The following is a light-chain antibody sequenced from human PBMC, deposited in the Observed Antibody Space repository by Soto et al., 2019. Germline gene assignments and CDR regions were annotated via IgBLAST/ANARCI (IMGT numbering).Light chain of an antibody. Sequence: QSVLTQPASVSGSPGQSITLSCPGTSSDVVSYNLVSWYQQHPGKAPKLMIYEVSKRPSGVSNRFSGSNSGNTSSLTISGLQAEAEADYYCCSYADSSTYVFGIGTKVTVL. V-gene: IGLV2-23*02. CDR2: EVS. J-gene: IGLJ1*01. CDR3: CSYADSSTYV. CDR1: SSDVVSYNL.